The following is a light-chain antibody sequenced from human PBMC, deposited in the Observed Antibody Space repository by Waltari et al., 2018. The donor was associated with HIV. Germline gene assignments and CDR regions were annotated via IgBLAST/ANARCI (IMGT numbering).Light chain of an antibody. V-gene: IGKV3-20*01. J-gene: IGKJ1*01. CDR1: QSVSSSY. Sequence: EIVLTQSPGTLSLSPGERATLSCRASQSVSSSYLAWYQQKPGQAPRLLIYGASSRATGIPDRVSGSGSGTYFTLTISSLQSEDFAVYYCQQYNNWPPWTFGQGTKVEIK. CDR3: QQYNNWPPWT. CDR2: GAS.